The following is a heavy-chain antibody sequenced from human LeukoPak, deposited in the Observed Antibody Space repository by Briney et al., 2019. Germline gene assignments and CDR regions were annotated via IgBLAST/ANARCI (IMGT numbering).Heavy chain of an antibody. CDR1: GGSLSGYY. CDR2: INHGGST. J-gene: IGHJ5*02. CDR3: TRGHWGLQS. D-gene: IGHD7-27*01. Sequence: SETLSLTCAVYGGSLSGYYWSWIRQSPGKGLEWIGEINHGGSTNYNPSLKSRVTMSVDTSKNQFSLNLISVTAADTAVYYCTRGHWGLQSWSQGTLVTVSS. V-gene: IGHV4-34*01.